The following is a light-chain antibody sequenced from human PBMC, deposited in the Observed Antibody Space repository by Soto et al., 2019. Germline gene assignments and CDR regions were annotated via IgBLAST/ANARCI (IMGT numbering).Light chain of an antibody. J-gene: IGKJ2*01. CDR1: QSVSSSY. Sequence: EIVLTQSPGTLSLSPGERATLSCRPSQSVSSSYLAWYQQKPAQAPRLLIYGASNRATGIPDRFSGSGSGTDFTLTISRLEPEDVAVYYCQQYGTSYTFGQGTKLAIK. CDR3: QQYGTSYT. CDR2: GAS. V-gene: IGKV3-20*01.